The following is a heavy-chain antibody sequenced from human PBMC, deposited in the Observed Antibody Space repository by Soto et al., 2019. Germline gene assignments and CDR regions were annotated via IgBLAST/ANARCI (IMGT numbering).Heavy chain of an antibody. V-gene: IGHV1-18*01. CDR2: ISPDNGNT. Sequence: ASVKVSCKASGDTFTIYGINWVRQAPGQGLEWMGWISPDNGNTNYAQKLQGRVTMTTDTSTSTAYMELRSLRSDDTAVYYCARALGYSGYGGMDVWAQGPTVTV. J-gene: IGHJ6*02. D-gene: IGHD5-12*01. CDR3: ARALGYSGYGGMDV. CDR1: GDTFTIYG.